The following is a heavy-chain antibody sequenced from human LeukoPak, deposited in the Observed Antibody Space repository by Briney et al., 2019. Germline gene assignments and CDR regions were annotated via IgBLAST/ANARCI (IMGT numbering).Heavy chain of an antibody. CDR2: INPNSGGT. CDR3: AGDRMELRSSPVNWFDP. J-gene: IGHJ5*02. V-gene: IGHV1-2*06. CDR1: GYTFTGYY. Sequence: ASVKVSCKASGYTFTGYYMHWVRQAPGQGLEWMGRINPNSGGTNYAQKFQGRVTMTRDTSISTAYMELSRLRSDDTAVYYCAGDRMELRSSPVNWFDPWGQGTLVTVSS. D-gene: IGHD1-7*01.